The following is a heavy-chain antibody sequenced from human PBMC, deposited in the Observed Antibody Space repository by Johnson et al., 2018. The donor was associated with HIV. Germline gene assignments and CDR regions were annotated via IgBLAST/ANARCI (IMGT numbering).Heavy chain of an antibody. CDR2: IYSGGDT. D-gene: IGHD3-3*01. CDR3: AREGPRITIFGVVTPSAFDI. Sequence: EQLVESGGGVVRPGGSLRLSCAASGFTFDDYGMSWVRQAPGKGLEWVSVIYSGGDTYYADSVKGRFTISRDNAKKSLFLQMNSLRVEDTAFYYCAREGPRITIFGVVTPSAFDIWGQGTMVTVSS. V-gene: IGHV3-20*04. J-gene: IGHJ3*02. CDR1: GFTFDDYG.